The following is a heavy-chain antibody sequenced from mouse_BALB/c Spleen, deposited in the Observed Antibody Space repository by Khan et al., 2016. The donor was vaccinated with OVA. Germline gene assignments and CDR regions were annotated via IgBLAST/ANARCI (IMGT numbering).Heavy chain of an antibody. Sequence: VQLKESGPGLVKPSQSLSLTCTVTGYSITSDYAWNWIRQFPGNNLEWMGYISYSGRTSYNPSLKSRISITRDTSKNQFFLQLNSVTTEDTATYYCARSVTITTVVATDFDYWGKGTTLTVSS. CDR2: ISYSGRT. D-gene: IGHD1-1*01. CDR3: ARSVTITTVVATDFDY. CDR1: GYSITSDYA. J-gene: IGHJ2*01. V-gene: IGHV3-2*02.